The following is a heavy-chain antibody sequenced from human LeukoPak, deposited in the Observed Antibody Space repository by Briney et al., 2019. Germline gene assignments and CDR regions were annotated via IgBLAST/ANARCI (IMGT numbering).Heavy chain of an antibody. Sequence: ASVKVSCKASGYTFTGYYMHWVRQAPGQGLEWMGWINPNSGGTNYAQKFQGRVTMTRDTSISTAYMELSRLRSDDTAVYYCARGYCSGGSCSQLDYWGRGTLVTVSS. CDR1: GYTFTGYY. J-gene: IGHJ4*02. CDR2: INPNSGGT. D-gene: IGHD2-15*01. CDR3: ARGYCSGGSCSQLDY. V-gene: IGHV1-2*02.